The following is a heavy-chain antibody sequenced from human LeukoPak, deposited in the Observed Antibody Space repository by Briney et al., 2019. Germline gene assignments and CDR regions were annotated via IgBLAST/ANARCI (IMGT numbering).Heavy chain of an antibody. CDR2: INHSGST. D-gene: IGHD2-2*01. V-gene: IGHV4-34*01. Sequence: MPSETLSLTCAVYXXXXSDYYWSWVRQPXXXXXEWXGEINHSGSTTYNPSLKSRVIISLDTSKNLFSLKVNSVTAADTAVYYCASLHQVRLNAAFDIWDQGTMVTVSS. CDR1: XXXXSDYY. J-gene: IGHJ3*02. CDR3: ASLHQVRLNAAFDI.